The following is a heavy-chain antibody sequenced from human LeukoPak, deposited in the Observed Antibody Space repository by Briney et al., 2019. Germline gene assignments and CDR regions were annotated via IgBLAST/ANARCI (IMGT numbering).Heavy chain of an antibody. D-gene: IGHD3-10*01. CDR2: INLGGST. V-gene: IGHV4-34*01. CDR1: GGSFDGYS. J-gene: IGHJ5*02. Sequence: SETLSLTCGIYGGSFDGYSWSWIRQSPGKGLEWIGEINLGGSTTYNPSLKSRVTMTIDTSKREVCLKLTSVTAADTAVYYCARSKRSDNWFDPWGQGTLVTVSS. CDR3: ARSKRSDNWFDP.